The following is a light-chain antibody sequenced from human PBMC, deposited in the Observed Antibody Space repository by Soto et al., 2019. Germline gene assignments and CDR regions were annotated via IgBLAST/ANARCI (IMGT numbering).Light chain of an antibody. CDR3: CSYAGGSRPVV. Sequence: QSALTQPASVSGSPGQSITISCTGTSRDVGSYNLVSWYQQHPGKAPKLMIYEGSQRPSGVSDRFSGSKSGNMASLTISGLQAEDEADYYCCSYAGGSRPVVFGGGTKLTVL. J-gene: IGLJ2*01. CDR2: EGS. V-gene: IGLV2-23*01. CDR1: SRDVGSYNL.